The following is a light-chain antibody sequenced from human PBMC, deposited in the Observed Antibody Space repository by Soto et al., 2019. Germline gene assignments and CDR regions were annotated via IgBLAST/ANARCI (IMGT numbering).Light chain of an antibody. V-gene: IGLV2-8*01. CDR1: NNDIGGYNY. CDR3: TSYTMDNTYV. Sequence: QSALTQPPSASGSPGQSVTISCTGTNNDIGGYNYVSWYQHHPGKAPQLIIYDVTKRPSGVLDRFSGSKSGNTASLTVAGLQTYDEADYYCTSYTMDNTYVFGTGTKLTVL. CDR2: DVT. J-gene: IGLJ1*01.